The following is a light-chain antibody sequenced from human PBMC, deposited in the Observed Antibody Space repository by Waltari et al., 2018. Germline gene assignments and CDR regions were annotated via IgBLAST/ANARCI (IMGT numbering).Light chain of an antibody. CDR3: NSFTSSTTWV. V-gene: IGLV2-14*03. CDR1: SSDVGGHNH. J-gene: IGLJ3*02. CDR2: DVT. Sequence: QSALTQPASVSGSPGQSLTIPCTGTSSDVGGHNHVSWYQQHPGQAPKLLIYDVTKWPSGVSDRFSGSKSGNTASLTISGLQAEDEADYYCNSFTSSTTWVFGGGTRVTVL.